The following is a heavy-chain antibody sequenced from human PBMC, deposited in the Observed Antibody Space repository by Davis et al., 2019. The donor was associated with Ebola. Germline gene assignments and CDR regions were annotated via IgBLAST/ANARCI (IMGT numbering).Heavy chain of an antibody. CDR2: IYFSGSS. J-gene: IGHJ6*02. D-gene: IGHD5-12*01. Sequence: MPSETLSLTCTVSGGSMTSRSFYWGWIRQPPGMGLEWIGSIYFSGSSYFNPSLKSRVTISVDTSKNQFSLKLSSVTAADTAVYYCARVEWLRSWDYYYYGMDVWGQGTTVTVSS. CDR3: ARVEWLRSWDYYYYGMDV. V-gene: IGHV4-39*07. CDR1: GGSMTSRSFY.